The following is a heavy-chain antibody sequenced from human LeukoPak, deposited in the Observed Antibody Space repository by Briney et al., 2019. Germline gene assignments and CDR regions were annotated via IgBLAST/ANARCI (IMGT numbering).Heavy chain of an antibody. V-gene: IGHV4-59*01. D-gene: IGHD6-6*01. CDR3: AREAFDSSSSPSKFDP. Sequence: SETLSLTCTVSGGSISSYYWSWIRQPPGKGLEWIGYIYYSGSTNYNPSLKSRVTISVDTSKNQLSLKLSSVTAADTAVYYCAREAFDSSSSPSKFDPWGQGTLVTVSS. CDR2: IYYSGST. J-gene: IGHJ5*02. CDR1: GGSISSYY.